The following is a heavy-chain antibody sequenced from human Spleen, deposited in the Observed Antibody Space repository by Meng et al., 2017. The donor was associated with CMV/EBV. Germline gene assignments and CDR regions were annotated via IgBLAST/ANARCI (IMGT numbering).Heavy chain of an antibody. CDR2: INIDGTTT. V-gene: IGHV3-74*01. D-gene: IGHD3-3*01. Sequence: GESLKISCAASGFTFSSYWMHWVRQTPGKGLVWVSRINIDGTTTSYADSVKGRFTISRDNAKNTLYVQMNSLRAEDTAVYYCARSNYDFWRGNPNGMDVWGQGTTVTVSS. CDR1: GFTFSSYW. CDR3: ARSNYDFWRGNPNGMDV. J-gene: IGHJ6*02.